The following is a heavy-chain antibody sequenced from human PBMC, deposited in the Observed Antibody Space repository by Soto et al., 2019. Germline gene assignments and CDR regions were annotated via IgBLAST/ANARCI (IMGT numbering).Heavy chain of an antibody. Sequence: QVQLVQSGAEVKKPGASVKVSCKASGYTFTSYGISWVRQAPGQGLEWMGWISAYNGNTNYAQKLQGRVTMTTDTSTSTAYMELMSLRSDDTAVYYCARDFTYYDILTGYYKGGAYDYWGQGTLVTVSS. D-gene: IGHD3-9*01. CDR1: GYTFTSYG. CDR2: ISAYNGNT. J-gene: IGHJ4*02. V-gene: IGHV1-18*01. CDR3: ARDFTYYDILTGYYKGGAYDY.